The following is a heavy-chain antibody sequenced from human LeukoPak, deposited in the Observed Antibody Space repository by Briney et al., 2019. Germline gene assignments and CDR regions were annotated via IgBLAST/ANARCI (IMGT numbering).Heavy chain of an antibody. CDR2: INHSGST. CDR3: ARYEPRNAFDI. CDR1: GGSFSGYY. V-gene: IGHV4-34*01. J-gene: IGHJ3*02. Sequence: SETLSLTCAVYGGSFSGYYWSWIRQPPGKGLEWIGEINHSGSTNYNPSLKSRVTISVDTSKNQFSLKLSSVIAADTAVYYCARYEPRNAFDIWGQGTMVTVSS. D-gene: IGHD1-14*01.